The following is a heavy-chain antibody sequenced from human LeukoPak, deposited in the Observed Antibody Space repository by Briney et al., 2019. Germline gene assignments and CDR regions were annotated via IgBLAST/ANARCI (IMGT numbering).Heavy chain of an antibody. CDR3: ARATRAYYYDSSGYWPYFDY. J-gene: IGHJ4*02. Sequence: GASVKVSCKASGYTFTSYYMHWVRQAPGQGLEWMGIINPSGGSTSYAQKFQGRVTMTRDMSTSTVYMELSSLRSEDTAVYYCARATRAYYYDSSGYWPYFDYWGQGTLDTVSS. CDR1: GYTFTSYY. V-gene: IGHV1-46*01. D-gene: IGHD3-22*01. CDR2: INPSGGST.